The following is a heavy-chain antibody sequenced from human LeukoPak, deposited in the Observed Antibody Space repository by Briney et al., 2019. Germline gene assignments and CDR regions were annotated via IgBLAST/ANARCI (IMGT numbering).Heavy chain of an antibody. CDR3: ARVGLGDSCGYYSGGHVYY. Sequence: ASVKVSCKASGYTFTSYYMHWVRQAPGQGLEWMGIINPSGGSTSYAQKFQGRVTMTRDTSTSTVYMELSSLRSEDTAVYYCARVGLGDSCGYYSGGHVYYWGQGTLVTVPS. CDR1: GYTFTSYY. V-gene: IGHV1-46*01. D-gene: IGHD3-22*01. J-gene: IGHJ4*02. CDR2: INPSGGST.